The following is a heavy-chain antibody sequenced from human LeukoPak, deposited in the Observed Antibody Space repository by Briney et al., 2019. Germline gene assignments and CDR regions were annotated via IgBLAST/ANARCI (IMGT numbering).Heavy chain of an antibody. V-gene: IGHV4-61*01. D-gene: IGHD3/OR15-3a*01. CDR1: GDSVNSATFY. Sequence: PSETLSLTCTVSGDSVNSATFYWAWIRQSPGKGLELIGYTYNRGNTYYNPSLNSRVTISVDTSKNQFSLKLRSVTAADSAVCYCARDFWAATGAFEIWGQGASVTVSS. J-gene: IGHJ3*02. CDR3: ARDFWAATGAFEI. CDR2: TYNRGNT.